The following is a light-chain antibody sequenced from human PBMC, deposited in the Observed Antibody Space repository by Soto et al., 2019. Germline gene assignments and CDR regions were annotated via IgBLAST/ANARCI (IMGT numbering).Light chain of an antibody. Sequence: QSVLTQPPSASGSPGQSVAISCTGTSSDVGGYNYGSWYQQHPGKAPKLMIYEVNKRPSGVPDRFSGSKSGNTASLTVSGLQAEDEADYYCSSYAGSNNWVFGGGTKLTVL. J-gene: IGLJ3*02. CDR1: SSDVGGYNY. CDR3: SSYAGSNNWV. CDR2: EVN. V-gene: IGLV2-8*01.